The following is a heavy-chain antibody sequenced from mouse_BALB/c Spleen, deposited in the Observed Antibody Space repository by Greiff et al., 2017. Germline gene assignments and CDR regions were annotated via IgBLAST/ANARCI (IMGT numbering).Heavy chain of an antibody. D-gene: IGHD1-1*02. CDR3: TRDGGYGAWFAY. Sequence: EVQVVESGGGLVKPGGSLKLSCAASGFTFSSYTMSWVRQTPEKRLEWVATISSGGSYTYYPDSVKGRFTISRDNAKNTLYLQMSSLKSEDTAMYYCTRDGGYGAWFAYWGQGTLVTVSA. V-gene: IGHV5-6-4*01. CDR2: ISSGGSYT. CDR1: GFTFSSYT. J-gene: IGHJ3*01.